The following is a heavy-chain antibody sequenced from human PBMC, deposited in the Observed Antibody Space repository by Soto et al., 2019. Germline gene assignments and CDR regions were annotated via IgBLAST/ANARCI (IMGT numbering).Heavy chain of an antibody. D-gene: IGHD3-3*01. J-gene: IGHJ5*02. CDR1: GYTFIDYY. Sequence: ASVKVSCKASGYTFIDYYINWVRQAPGQGFEWMGWINPNSGGTYYAQKFEGRVTMTRDTSISTAYMELSRLRSDDTAIYYCVRDFGSVLTNWFDPWGQGTLVTVSS. CDR3: VRDFGSVLTNWFDP. V-gene: IGHV1-2*02. CDR2: INPNSGGT.